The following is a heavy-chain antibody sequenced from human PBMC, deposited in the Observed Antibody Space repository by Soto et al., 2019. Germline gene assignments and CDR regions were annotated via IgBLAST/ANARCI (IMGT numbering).Heavy chain of an antibody. D-gene: IGHD6-6*01. Sequence: QLQLQESGPGLVKPSETLSLTCTVSGGSISSSSYYWGWIRQPPGKGLEWIGSIYYSGSTYYNPSLKSRVTISVDTSKNQFSLKLSSVTAADTAVYYCARGGDDRAARRGWIDYWGQGTLVTVSS. CDR2: IYYSGST. V-gene: IGHV4-39*01. CDR3: ARGGDDRAARRGWIDY. CDR1: GGSISSSSYY. J-gene: IGHJ4*02.